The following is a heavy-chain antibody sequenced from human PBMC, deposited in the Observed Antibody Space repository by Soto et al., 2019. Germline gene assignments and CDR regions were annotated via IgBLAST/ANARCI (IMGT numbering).Heavy chain of an antibody. CDR1: GFTFSSSA. Sequence: SVKVTCKASGFTFSSSARQWVRQGRGQRLEWIGWIVAASGKTDYTHNLQGRVTITRDMSTSTAYMELSGLRSEDTAVYFCAATFDSGSYDFAGHPWWGQGTLVTVSS. D-gene: IGHD3-16*01. CDR3: AATFDSGSYDFAGHPW. V-gene: IGHV1-58*02. CDR2: IVAASGKT. J-gene: IGHJ4*02.